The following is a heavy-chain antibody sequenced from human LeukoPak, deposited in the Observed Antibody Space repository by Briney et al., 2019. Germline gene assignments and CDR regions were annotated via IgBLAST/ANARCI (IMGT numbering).Heavy chain of an antibody. CDR1: GDSVSSKSAG. CDR2: TYYRSKWYT. J-gene: IGHJ2*01. V-gene: IGHV6-1*01. Sequence: SQTLSLTCVISGDSVSSKSAGWNWIRHSPSRGLEWLGRTYYRSKWYTDYAVSVKSRITINPDTSKNQFSLQLNSVTPEDTAVYYCARLVGYCSGGSCLPNWYFDLWGRGTLVTVSS. D-gene: IGHD2-15*01. CDR3: ARLVGYCSGGSCLPNWYFDL.